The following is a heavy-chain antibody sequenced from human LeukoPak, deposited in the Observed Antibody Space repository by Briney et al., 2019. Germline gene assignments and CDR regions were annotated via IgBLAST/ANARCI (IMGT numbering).Heavy chain of an antibody. CDR2: ISSAGSTK. CDR3: AKELTKDGDD. V-gene: IGHV3-30-3*01. Sequence: GGSLRLSCAASGFTFNTYAMHWVRQAAGMGLEWVAVISSAGSTKYYADSVKGRFTISRDNSKNTLYLQMNSLRAEDTAVYYCAKELTKDGDDWGQGTLVTVSP. D-gene: IGHD2-8*01. J-gene: IGHJ4*02. CDR1: GFTFNTYA.